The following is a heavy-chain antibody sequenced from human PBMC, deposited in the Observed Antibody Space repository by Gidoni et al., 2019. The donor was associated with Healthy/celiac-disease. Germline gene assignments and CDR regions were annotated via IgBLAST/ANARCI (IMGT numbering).Heavy chain of an antibody. V-gene: IGHV5-51*01. CDR3: ARDGSDVDTAMDAYYYYGMDV. J-gene: IGHJ6*02. D-gene: IGHD5-18*01. Sequence: MPGNGLEWMGIIYPGDSDTRYSPSFQGQVTISADKSISTAYLQWSSLKASDTAMYYCARDGSDVDTAMDAYYYYGMDVWGQGTTVTVSS. CDR2: IYPGDSDT.